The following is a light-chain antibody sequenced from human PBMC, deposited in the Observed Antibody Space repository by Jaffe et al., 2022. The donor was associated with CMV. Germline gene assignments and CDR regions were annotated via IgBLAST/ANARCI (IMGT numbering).Light chain of an antibody. V-gene: IGKV3-20*01. CDR3: QQYDISPPT. J-gene: IGKJ1*01. CDR2: GAS. Sequence: IVLTQSPGTVSLSPGERATLSCRASQSITSNSLAWYQQKPGQAPRLLIYGASVRATDIPDRFRGSGSGTDFTLTISRLEPEDFAVYSCQQYDISPPTFGQGTKVEI. CDR1: QSITSNS.